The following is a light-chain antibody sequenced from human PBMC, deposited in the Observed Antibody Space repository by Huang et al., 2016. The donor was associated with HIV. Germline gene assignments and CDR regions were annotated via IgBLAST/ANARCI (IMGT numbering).Light chain of an antibody. V-gene: IGKV2-30*01. CDR3: MQGTHWPPYT. Sequence: DVVLSQSPLSLPVTLGQSASISCRSSQSLEYSDGNTYLNWFHQRPGQSPRRLIYKVFKRDSGVPDRFSGSGSGTDFTLKIRRVEAEDVGIYYCMQGTHWPPYTFGQGTKLEI. CDR1: QSLEYSDGNTY. J-gene: IGKJ2*01. CDR2: KVF.